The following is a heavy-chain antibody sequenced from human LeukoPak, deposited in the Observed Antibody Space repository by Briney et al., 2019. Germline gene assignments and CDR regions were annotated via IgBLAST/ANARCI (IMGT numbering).Heavy chain of an antibody. D-gene: IGHD6-19*01. CDR1: GFTLKNHW. J-gene: IGHJ3*02. Sequence: GGSVRLSCAASGFTLKNHWMHWVRQAPGKGLVWVSRIKGDGSETSDADSVKGRFIISRDNAKNTLYLQMNSLRAEDTAVYYCARVMSRVSQWQTYRLDAFDIWGQGTMVTVSS. V-gene: IGHV3-74*01. CDR2: IKGDGSET. CDR3: ARVMSRVSQWQTYRLDAFDI.